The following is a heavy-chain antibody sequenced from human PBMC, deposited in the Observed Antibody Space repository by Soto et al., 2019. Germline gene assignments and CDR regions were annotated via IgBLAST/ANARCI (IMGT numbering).Heavy chain of an antibody. CDR1: GFTFSSYW. D-gene: IGHD1-20*01. CDR3: ARDKTPIIYGMDV. J-gene: IGHJ6*02. V-gene: IGHV3-74*01. CDR2: INSDGSST. Sequence: GESLKISCAASGFTFSSYWMHWVRQAPGKGLVWVSRINSDGSSTSYADSVKGRFTISRDNAKNTLYLQMNSLRAEDTAVYYCARDKTPIIYGMDVWGQGTTVTVSS.